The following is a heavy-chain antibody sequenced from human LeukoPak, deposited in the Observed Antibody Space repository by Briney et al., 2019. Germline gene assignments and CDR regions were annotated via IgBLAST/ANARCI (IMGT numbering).Heavy chain of an antibody. CDR1: GGSISSYY. J-gene: IGHJ4*02. V-gene: IGHV4-4*07. CDR2: IYTSGST. Sequence: PSETLSLTCTVSGGSISSYYWSWIRQPAGKGLEWIGRIYTSGSTNYNPSLKSRVTMSVDMSKNQFSLKLSSVTAADTAVYYCARGSRRYSSSWPFDYWGQGTLVTVSS. D-gene: IGHD6-13*01. CDR3: ARGSRRYSSSWPFDY.